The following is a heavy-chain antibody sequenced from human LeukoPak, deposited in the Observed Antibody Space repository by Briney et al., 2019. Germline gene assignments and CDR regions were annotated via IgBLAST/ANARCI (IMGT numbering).Heavy chain of an antibody. CDR1: GFTFSSYA. CDR2: IGGSGGST. Sequence: GGSLRLSCAASGFTFSSYAMSWVRQAPGKGLEWVSAIGGSGGSTYYADSVKGRFTISRDNSKNTLYLQMNSLRAEDTAVYYCAKAPSFIAAAGYYFDYWGQGTLVTVSS. J-gene: IGHJ4*02. V-gene: IGHV3-23*01. D-gene: IGHD6-13*01. CDR3: AKAPSFIAAAGYYFDY.